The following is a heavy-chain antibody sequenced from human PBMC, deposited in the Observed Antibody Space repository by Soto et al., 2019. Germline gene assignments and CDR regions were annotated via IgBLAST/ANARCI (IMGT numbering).Heavy chain of an antibody. J-gene: IGHJ6*02. CDR2: VYYRGGA. CDR1: GGSISNGGYY. CDR3: ARGETEHISSHKFGFDV. Sequence: QVQLQESGPGLVRSSQTLSLTCTVSGGSISNGGYYWTWIRQLPGKGLEWIGYVYYRGGAYYTPSLQSRVTISLDTAKTQLSIRLKSVTAADTAVYYCARGETEHISSHKFGFDVWGQGTTVTVSS. V-gene: IGHV4-31*03. D-gene: IGHD6-6*01.